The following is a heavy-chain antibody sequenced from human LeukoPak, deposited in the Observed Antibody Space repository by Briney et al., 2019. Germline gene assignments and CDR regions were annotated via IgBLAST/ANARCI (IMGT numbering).Heavy chain of an antibody. J-gene: IGHJ4*02. D-gene: IGHD6-6*01. Sequence: PGGSLRLSCAASGFTFSNYWMSWVRQAPGKGLEWVANINQDGSEKSYVDSVEGRFTISRDNAKKSLYLHVNSLRAEDTAVYYCAKGVSSSSPFDYWGQGTLVTVSS. V-gene: IGHV3-7*05. CDR2: INQDGSEK. CDR1: GFTFSNYW. CDR3: AKGVSSSSPFDY.